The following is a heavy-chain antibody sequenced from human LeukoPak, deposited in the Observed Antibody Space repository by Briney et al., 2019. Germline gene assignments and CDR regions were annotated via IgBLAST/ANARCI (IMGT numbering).Heavy chain of an antibody. D-gene: IGHD3-10*01. V-gene: IGHV1-2*02. CDR2: INPNSGGT. CDR3: ARDWVTMVRGVIMSAFDI. J-gene: IGHJ3*02. Sequence: GASVKVSCKASGYTFTGYYMHWVRQAPGQGLEWMGWINPNSGGTNYAQKFQGRVTMTRDTSISTAYMELSRLRSDDTAVYYCARDWVTMVRGVIMSAFDIWGQGTMVTVSS. CDR1: GYTFTGYY.